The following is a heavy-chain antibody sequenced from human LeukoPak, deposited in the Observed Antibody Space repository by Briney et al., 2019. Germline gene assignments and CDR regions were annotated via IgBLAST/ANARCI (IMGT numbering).Heavy chain of an antibody. CDR2: ISYDGSNK. CDR1: GFTFSSYA. CDR3: ARDSVEVRGVIIPYYFDY. Sequence: GGSLRLSCAASGFTFSSYAMHWVRQAPGKGVEGVAVISYDGSNKYYADSVKGRFTISRDNSKNTLYLQMNSLRAEDTAVYYCARDSVEVRGVIIPYYFDYWGQGTLVTVSS. D-gene: IGHD3-10*01. J-gene: IGHJ4*02. V-gene: IGHV3-30-3*01.